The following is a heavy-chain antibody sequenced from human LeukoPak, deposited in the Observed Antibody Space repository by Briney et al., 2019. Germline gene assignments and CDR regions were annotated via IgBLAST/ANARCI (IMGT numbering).Heavy chain of an antibody. CDR2: IYYSGRA. Sequence: SETLSLTCSVSGGPISSYFWSWIRQPPGKGLEWIGYIYYSGRANYNPSLKSRVTISVDTSKNQFSLKLSSVTAADTAVYYCARDSWIAAAGTDYYYYMDVWGKGTTVTVSS. J-gene: IGHJ6*03. CDR3: ARDSWIAAAGTDYYYYMDV. V-gene: IGHV4-59*01. D-gene: IGHD6-13*01. CDR1: GGPISSYF.